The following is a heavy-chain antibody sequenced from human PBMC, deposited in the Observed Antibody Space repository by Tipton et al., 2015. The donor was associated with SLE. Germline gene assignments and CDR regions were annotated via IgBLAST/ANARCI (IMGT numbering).Heavy chain of an antibody. Sequence: PGLVKPSETLSLTCTVSGGSISSYYWSWIRQPPGKGLEWIGYIYYSGSTNYNPSLKSRVTTSVDTSKNQFSLKLSSVTAADTAVYYCARGSSRHGAFDIWGQGTMVTVSS. D-gene: IGHD2-2*01. CDR1: GGSISSYY. J-gene: IGHJ3*02. V-gene: IGHV4-59*12. CDR2: IYYSGST. CDR3: ARGSSRHGAFDI.